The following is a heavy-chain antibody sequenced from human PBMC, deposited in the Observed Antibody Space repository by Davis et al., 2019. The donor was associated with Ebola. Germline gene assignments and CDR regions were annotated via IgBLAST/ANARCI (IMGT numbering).Heavy chain of an antibody. Sequence: GESLKISCAASGFTFSSFAMSWVRQAPGKGLEWVSGISGSGGSTYNADSVKGRFTVSRDISKNTLYLQMNSLRAEDTAVYYCAKGGFYLYMDVWGKGTTVTVSS. CDR1: GFTFSSFA. V-gene: IGHV3-23*01. CDR2: ISGSGGST. CDR3: AKGGFYLYMDV. J-gene: IGHJ6*03. D-gene: IGHD3-16*02.